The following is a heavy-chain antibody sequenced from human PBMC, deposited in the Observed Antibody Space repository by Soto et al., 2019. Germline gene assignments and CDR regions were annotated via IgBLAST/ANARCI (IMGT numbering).Heavy chain of an antibody. CDR1: GGSISSSNW. CDR2: IYHSGST. V-gene: IGHV4-4*02. Sequence: QVQLQESGPGLVKPSGTLSLTCAVSGGSISSSNWWSWVRQPPGKGLECIGEIYHSGSTNYNPSLKSRVTISVDKSKNQFCLTLSSVTAADTAVYYCAKDEAAAVNICESWGKGRLVTLP. J-gene: IGHJ5*02. D-gene: IGHD6-13*01. CDR3: AKDEAAAVNICES.